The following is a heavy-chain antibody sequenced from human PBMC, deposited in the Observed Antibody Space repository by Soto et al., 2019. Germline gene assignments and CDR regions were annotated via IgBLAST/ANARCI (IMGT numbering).Heavy chain of an antibody. CDR2: IYHSGST. J-gene: IGHJ3*02. CDR3: ARSVLYYYDSSGYHSDAFDI. D-gene: IGHD3-22*01. V-gene: IGHV4-30-2*01. Sequence: SSETLSLTCAVSGGSISSGGYYWSRIRQPPGKGLEWIGYIYHSGSTYYNPSLKSRVTISVEGCKNQFCLKLSAVTAAGTAVYYCARSVLYYYDSSGYHSDAFDIWGQGTMVT. CDR1: GGSISSGGYY.